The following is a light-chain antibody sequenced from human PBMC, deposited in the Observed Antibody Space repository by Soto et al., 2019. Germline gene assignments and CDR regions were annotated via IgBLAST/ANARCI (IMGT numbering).Light chain of an antibody. Sequence: AIRMTQSPSSFSASTGDRVTITCRALQGISSSLAWYQQKPGKAPKLLIYAASTLQSGVPSRFRRSVSGTDFTTTISCLQSEDFPTYYCQQYSSYPQTFGPGTKVEIK. CDR3: QQYSSYPQT. V-gene: IGKV1-8*01. CDR1: QGISSS. CDR2: AAS. J-gene: IGKJ1*01.